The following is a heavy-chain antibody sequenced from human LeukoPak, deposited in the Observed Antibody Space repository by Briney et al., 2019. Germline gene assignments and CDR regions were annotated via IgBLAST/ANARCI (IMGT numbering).Heavy chain of an antibody. V-gene: IGHV4-34*01. Sequence: SETLSLTCAVYGGSFSRYYWSWIRQSPGKGLEWIAEIDHRGDTNYNPSVKSRVTILVDTSKNQFSLKVRSLSAADTAVYYCARGAIISETGYFDFWGQGTLVTVSS. J-gene: IGHJ4*03. CDR3: ARGAIISETGYFDF. D-gene: IGHD1-26*01. CDR1: GGSFSRYY. CDR2: IDHRGDT.